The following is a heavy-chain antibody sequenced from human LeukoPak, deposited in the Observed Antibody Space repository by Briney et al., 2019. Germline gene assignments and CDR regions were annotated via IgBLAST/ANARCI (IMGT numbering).Heavy chain of an antibody. CDR3: ARVLRYFATWGYYYMDV. CDR1: GGSISSSNW. Sequence: PSGTLSLTCAVSGGSISSSNWWSWVRQPPGKGLEWIGEIYHSGSTNYNPPLKSRVTISVDKSKNQFSLKLSSVTAADTAVYYCARVLRYFATWGYYYMDVWGKGTTVTVSS. D-gene: IGHD3-9*01. CDR2: IYHSGST. J-gene: IGHJ6*03. V-gene: IGHV4-4*02.